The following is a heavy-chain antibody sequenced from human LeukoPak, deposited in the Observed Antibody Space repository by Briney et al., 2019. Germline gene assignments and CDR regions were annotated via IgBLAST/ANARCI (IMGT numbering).Heavy chain of an antibody. V-gene: IGHV3-23*01. J-gene: IGHJ4*02. D-gene: IGHD2-15*01. CDR1: GFIVSSNH. CDR2: IYSGGYSGGGP. Sequence: GGSLRLSCAVSGFIVSSNHMNWVRQAPGKGLEWVSVIYSGGYSGGGPFYADSVKGRFTTSSDSYKNTLYLQMNSLGAEDTAVYYCAKDPLYCSGGSCYDPASYNWNDDYWGQGTLVTVSS. CDR3: AKDPLYCSGGSCYDPASYNWNDDY.